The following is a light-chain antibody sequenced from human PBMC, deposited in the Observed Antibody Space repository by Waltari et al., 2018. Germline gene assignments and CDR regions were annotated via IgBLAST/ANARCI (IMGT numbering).Light chain of an antibody. V-gene: IGLV2-11*01. CDR2: DVS. CDR3: CSYAGSYTLV. CDR1: SSDVGGYNS. Sequence: SALTQPRPVSGSPGQSVTIPCTGTSSDVGGYNSVSWYQQHPGKAPKLMIYDVSKRPSGVPDRFSGSKSGNTASLTISGLQAEDEADYYCCSYAGSYTLVFGGGTKLTVL. J-gene: IGLJ2*01.